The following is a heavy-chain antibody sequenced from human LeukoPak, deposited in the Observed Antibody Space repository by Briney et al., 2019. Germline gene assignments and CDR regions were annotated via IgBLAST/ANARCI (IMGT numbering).Heavy chain of an antibody. V-gene: IGHV4-31*03. J-gene: IGHJ5*02. CDR2: IYYSGST. Sequence: SQTLSLTCTVSGGFISSGGYYWSWIRQHPGKGLEWSGYIYYSGSTYYNPSLKSRVTISVDTSKNQFSLKLSSVTAADTAVYYCARVSPSTQNWFDPWGQGTLVTVSS. CDR3: ARVSPSTQNWFDP. CDR1: GGFISSGGYY. D-gene: IGHD5/OR15-5a*01.